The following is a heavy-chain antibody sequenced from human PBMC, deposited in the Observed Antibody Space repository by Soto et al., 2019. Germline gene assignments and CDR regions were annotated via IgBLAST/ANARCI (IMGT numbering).Heavy chain of an antibody. D-gene: IGHD1-7*01. J-gene: IGHJ6*02. Sequence: QVQLQESGPGLVKPSQTLSLTCTVSGGSISSGGYYWSWIRQHPGKGLEWIGYIYYSGSTYYNPSLKSRVTMSEDTSKNQFSLQLSSVTAADTAVYYCARDSVELPNYYYYGMDVWGQGTTVTVSS. V-gene: IGHV4-31*03. CDR3: ARDSVELPNYYYYGMDV. CDR2: IYYSGST. CDR1: GGSISSGGYY.